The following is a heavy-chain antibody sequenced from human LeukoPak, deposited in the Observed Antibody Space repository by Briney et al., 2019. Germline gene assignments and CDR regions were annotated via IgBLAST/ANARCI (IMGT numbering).Heavy chain of an antibody. D-gene: IGHD1-1*01. V-gene: IGHV1-69*13. CDR1: GGTFSSYA. CDR3: ARSGVKYNWNGAFDI. J-gene: IGHJ3*02. CDR2: IIPIFGTA. Sequence: GASVKVSCKASGGTFSSYAISWVRQAPGQGLEWMGGIIPIFGTANYAQKFQGRVTITADESTSTAYMELSSLRSEDTAVYYCARSGVKYNWNGAFDIWGQGTMVTVSS.